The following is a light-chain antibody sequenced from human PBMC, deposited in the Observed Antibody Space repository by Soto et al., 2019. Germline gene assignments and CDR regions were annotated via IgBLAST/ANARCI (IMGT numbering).Light chain of an antibody. CDR2: EVS. Sequence: QAALTQPPSASGSPGQSVTISCTGTSSDVGGYDYVSWYQQEPGKAPKVMIYEVSRRPSGVPDRFSGSKSGNTASLTVSGLQAEDEADYYCSSYACSGNWVLGGGTKLTVL. V-gene: IGLV2-8*01. CDR3: SSYACSGNWV. J-gene: IGLJ3*02. CDR1: SSDVGGYDY.